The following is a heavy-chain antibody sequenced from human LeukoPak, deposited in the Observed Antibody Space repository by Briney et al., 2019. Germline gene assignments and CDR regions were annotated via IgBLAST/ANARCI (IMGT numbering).Heavy chain of an antibody. D-gene: IGHD6-19*01. CDR3: ARAVSGRFDY. CDR2: IYYSGST. CDR1: GGSMSPYH. Sequence: PSETLSLTCAVSGGSMSPYHWGWIRQPPGKGLEWTGYIYYSGSTNYNPSLKSRVTISVDTSKNQFSLKLSSVTAADTAIYYCARAVSGRFDYWGQGTLVTVSS. V-gene: IGHV4-59*08. J-gene: IGHJ4*02.